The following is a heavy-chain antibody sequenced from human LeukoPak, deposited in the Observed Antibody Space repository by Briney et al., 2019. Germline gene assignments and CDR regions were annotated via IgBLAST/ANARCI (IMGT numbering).Heavy chain of an antibody. CDR1: GGTFSSYA. Sequence: ASVKVSCKASGGTFSSYAISWVRQAPGQGLEWMGRIIPILGIANYAQKFQGRVTITADKSTSTAYMELSSLRSEDTAVYYCATPHSNLDWLFNFDYWGQGTLVTVSS. D-gene: IGHD3-9*01. J-gene: IGHJ4*02. CDR2: IIPILGIA. V-gene: IGHV1-69*04. CDR3: ATPHSNLDWLFNFDY.